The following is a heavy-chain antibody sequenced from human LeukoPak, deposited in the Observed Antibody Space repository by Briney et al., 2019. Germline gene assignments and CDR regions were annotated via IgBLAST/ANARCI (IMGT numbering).Heavy chain of an antibody. Sequence: ASETLSLTCTVSGGSISSSSYYWGWIRQPPGKGLEWIGSIYYSGSTYYNPSLKSRVTISVDTSKNQFSLKLSSVTAADTAVYYCARDAAVAGIGYWGQGTLVTVSS. CDR2: IYYSGST. D-gene: IGHD6-19*01. CDR1: GGSISSSSYY. J-gene: IGHJ4*02. V-gene: IGHV4-39*07. CDR3: ARDAAVAGIGY.